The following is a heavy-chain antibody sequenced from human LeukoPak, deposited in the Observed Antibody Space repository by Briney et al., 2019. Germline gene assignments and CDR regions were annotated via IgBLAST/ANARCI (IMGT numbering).Heavy chain of an antibody. CDR1: GGTFSSYA. CDR3: ASGSFRTGYYHYGMDV. D-gene: IGHD1-26*01. CDR2: IIPILGIA. J-gene: IGHJ6*02. V-gene: IGHV1-69*04. Sequence: VASVKVSCKASGGTFSSYAISWVRQAPGQGLEWMGRIIPILGIANYAQKFQGRVTITADKSTSTAYMELSSLRSEDTAVYYCASGSFRTGYYHYGMDVWGQGTTVTVSS.